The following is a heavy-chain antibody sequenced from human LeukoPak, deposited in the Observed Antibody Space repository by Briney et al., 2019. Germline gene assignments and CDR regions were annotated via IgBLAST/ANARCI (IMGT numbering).Heavy chain of an antibody. Sequence: GGSLRLPCAASGFTFSSYAMSWVRQAPGKGLEWVSAISGSGGSTYCADSVKGRFTISRDNSKNTLYLQMNSLRAEDTAIYYCAKVDIVVVPAARGFDYWGQGTLVTVSS. CDR2: ISGSGGST. V-gene: IGHV3-23*01. CDR3: AKVDIVVVPAARGFDY. CDR1: GFTFSSYA. D-gene: IGHD2-2*01. J-gene: IGHJ4*02.